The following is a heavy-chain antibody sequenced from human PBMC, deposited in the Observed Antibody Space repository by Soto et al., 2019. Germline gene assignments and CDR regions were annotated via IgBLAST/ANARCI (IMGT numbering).Heavy chain of an antibody. D-gene: IGHD6-13*01. CDR2: LWAGGNIR. CDR1: GFSFSSHG. J-gene: IGHJ6*02. CDR3: TRDAQQLANYGMDV. V-gene: IGHV3-33*01. Sequence: QVQLVESGGNVVQPGGSLRLSCAASGFSFSSHGMHWVRQAPGKGLEWVAHLWAGGNIRYYAYSVNGRFTISSDHSKNTLYLQLSRLAAEDTAVYYCTRDAQQLANYGMDVWGQGTTVTVSS.